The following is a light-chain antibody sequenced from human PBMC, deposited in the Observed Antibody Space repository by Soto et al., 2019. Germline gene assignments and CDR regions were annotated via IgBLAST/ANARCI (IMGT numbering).Light chain of an antibody. V-gene: IGKV3D-7*01. CDR3: QQDYNLPWT. CDR2: GAS. CDR1: QSVSSSY. Sequence: PGERVTLSCRASQSVSSSYLTWYQQKPGQAPRLLIYGASTRATSIPARFSGSGSGTDFTLTISSLQPEDFAVYFCQQDYNLPWTFGQGTKVEIK. J-gene: IGKJ1*01.